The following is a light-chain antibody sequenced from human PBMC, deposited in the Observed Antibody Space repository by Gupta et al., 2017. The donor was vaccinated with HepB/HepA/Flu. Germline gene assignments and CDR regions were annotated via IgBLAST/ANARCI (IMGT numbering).Light chain of an antibody. Sequence: DIQLTQSPSFLSASVGDRVTITCRASQDTNSYLVWYQQKPGKAPKLLIYGASALQSGVPSRFSGSGSGTEFTLTISSLQPDDFATYYCQQRNNYPRSFGQGTKLEIK. CDR1: QDTNSY. CDR2: GAS. V-gene: IGKV1-9*01. J-gene: IGKJ2*03. CDR3: QQRNNYPRS.